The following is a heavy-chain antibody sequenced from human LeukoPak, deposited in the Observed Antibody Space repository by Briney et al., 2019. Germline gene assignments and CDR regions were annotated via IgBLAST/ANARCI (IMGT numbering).Heavy chain of an antibody. Sequence: SSETLSLTCTVSGGSISSSDYYWGWVRQPPGKGLEWIGSIFYSGAAHCNPSLKSRVTISVDTSNNQFSLKLSSVTAADTAVYYCARVPYDSTLYWGQGTLVTVSS. CDR2: IFYSGAA. CDR3: ARVPYDSTLY. V-gene: IGHV4-39*07. J-gene: IGHJ4*02. CDR1: GGSISSSDYY. D-gene: IGHD3-22*01.